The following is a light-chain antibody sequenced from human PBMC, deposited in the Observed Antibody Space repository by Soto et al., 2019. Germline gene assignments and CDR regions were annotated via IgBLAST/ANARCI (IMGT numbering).Light chain of an antibody. CDR1: HPISSY. CDR3: QQSYRRPLT. Sequence: DIQMIQSPSSLSASLGDRVIITCRASHPISSYVNWYQQKPGKAPNLLLSAGSTLQSGVPSRFSGDRSGAYYTLIIDNLQREDSATYFCQQSYRRPLTFGGGTKV. V-gene: IGKV1-39*01. CDR2: AGS. J-gene: IGKJ4*01.